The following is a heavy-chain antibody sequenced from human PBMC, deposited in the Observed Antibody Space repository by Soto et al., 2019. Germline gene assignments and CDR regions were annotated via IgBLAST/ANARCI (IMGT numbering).Heavy chain of an antibody. CDR2: IYYSGST. Sequence: QVQLQESGPGLAKPSQTLSLTCNVSNGSISSSGYYWSWIRQHPGQGLEWIGYIYYSGSTYYNPSLKSRVTISVDTSKNQFSLKLGSMTAADTAIYYCAGGSSKSWFDPWGQGTLVTVSS. V-gene: IGHV4-31*03. D-gene: IGHD6-6*01. CDR3: AGGSSKSWFDP. CDR1: NGSISSSGYY. J-gene: IGHJ5*02.